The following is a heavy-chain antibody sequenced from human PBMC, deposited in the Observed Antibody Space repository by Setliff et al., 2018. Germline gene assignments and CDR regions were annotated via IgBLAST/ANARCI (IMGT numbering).Heavy chain of an antibody. D-gene: IGHD3-3*01. Sequence: PSETLSLTCSVSGGSISSYFWNWVRQPAGKGLEWIGRIYSNENTNYNPSLKSRVTMSIDTSKNQLSLKLSSVTAADTAVYYCASPRRDDLDSPFDAFDIWGQGTKVTVSS. V-gene: IGHV4-4*07. CDR1: GGSISSYF. CDR3: ASPRRDDLDSPFDAFDI. CDR2: IYSNENT. J-gene: IGHJ3*02.